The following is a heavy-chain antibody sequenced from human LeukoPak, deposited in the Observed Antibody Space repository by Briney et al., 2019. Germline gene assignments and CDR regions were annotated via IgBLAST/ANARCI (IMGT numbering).Heavy chain of an antibody. V-gene: IGHV3-7*03. CDR1: GFIFSNYW. CDR2: IKEDGSEK. D-gene: IGHD3-10*01. CDR3: ARDGLVYYGLGNSRSFALDV. J-gene: IGHJ6*02. Sequence: RGSLRLSCAASGFIFSNYWMSWVRQAPGMGLEWVANIKEDGSEKYYVDSVKGRFTISRDNTKNSLYLQMNSLRAEDMAVYYCARDGLVYYGLGNSRSFALDVWGQGTTVIVSS.